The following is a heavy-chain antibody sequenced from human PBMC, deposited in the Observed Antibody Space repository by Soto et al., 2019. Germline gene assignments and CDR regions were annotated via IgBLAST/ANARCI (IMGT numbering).Heavy chain of an antibody. CDR3: AAILGMDV. CDR1: GFTFSNYW. CDR2: IKKDGSEK. J-gene: IGHJ6*02. V-gene: IGHV3-7*05. D-gene: IGHD3-3*02. Sequence: EVQLVESGGGLVQPGGSLRLSCAASGFTFSNYWMSWVRQAPGKGLEWVANIKKDGSEKYYVDSVKGRFIISRDNGKKSLYLQMNDLRAEDTAVYYCAAILGMDVWGQGTTVTVSS.